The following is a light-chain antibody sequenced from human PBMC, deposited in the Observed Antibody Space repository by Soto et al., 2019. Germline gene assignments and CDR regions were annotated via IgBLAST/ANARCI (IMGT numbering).Light chain of an antibody. CDR1: QTVRNNY. Sequence: EIVLTQSPGTLSLFPGERATLSCRASQTVRNNYLAWYQQKPGQAPRLLIYAASSRATGIPDRFSGGGSGTDFTLTISSLEPEDFAVYYCQQYHNSPPTFGQGTKVDI. J-gene: IGKJ1*01. V-gene: IGKV3-20*01. CDR3: QQYHNSPPT. CDR2: AAS.